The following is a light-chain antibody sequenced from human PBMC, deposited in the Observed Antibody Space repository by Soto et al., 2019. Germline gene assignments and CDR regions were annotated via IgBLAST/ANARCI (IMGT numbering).Light chain of an antibody. J-gene: IGKJ1*01. Sequence: EIVMTQSHVTLSVSPGQRVTLSCREGQRFVSNIAGYQQKPGHAPSLLIYCAFTRATGIPARFSGTGSGTEVTLTISSLQSEDFALYYCQQYNDWPLTFGQGTKVDI. V-gene: IGKV3-15*01. CDR1: QRFVSN. CDR3: QQYNDWPLT. CDR2: CAF.